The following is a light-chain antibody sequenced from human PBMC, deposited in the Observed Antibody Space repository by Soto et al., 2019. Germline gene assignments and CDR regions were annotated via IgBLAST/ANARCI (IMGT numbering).Light chain of an antibody. Sequence: EIVLTESPATLSLSPGERATLSCRASQSVSSYLAWYQQKPGQAPRIISFAVSSRATGIPDRFSGTGSGTEFTLTISRLQPEDFELYYCQQYGNSPLTFGGGTKVDIK. CDR1: QSVSSY. J-gene: IGKJ4*01. CDR2: AVS. V-gene: IGKV3-20*01. CDR3: QQYGNSPLT.